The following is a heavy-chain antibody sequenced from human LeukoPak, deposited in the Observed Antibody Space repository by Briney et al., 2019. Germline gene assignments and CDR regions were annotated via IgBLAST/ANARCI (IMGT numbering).Heavy chain of an antibody. J-gene: IGHJ4*02. D-gene: IGHD3-10*01. CDR3: AGRRPYYYASGNYDY. Sequence: GGSLRLSCAASGFTFSSYSMNWVRQAPGKGLEWVSSISSSSSYIYYADSVKGRFTISRDSAKNSLYLQMNSLRAEDTAVYYCAGRRPYYYASGNYDYWGQGTLVTVSS. V-gene: IGHV3-21*01. CDR2: ISSSSSYI. CDR1: GFTFSSYS.